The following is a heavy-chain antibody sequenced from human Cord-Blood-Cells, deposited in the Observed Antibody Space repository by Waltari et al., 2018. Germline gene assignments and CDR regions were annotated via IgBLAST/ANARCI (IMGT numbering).Heavy chain of an antibody. CDR2: IKQDGSEK. CDR1: GFSFSNYW. V-gene: IGHV3-7*01. J-gene: IGHJ4*02. D-gene: IGHD3-10*01. CDR3: ARVGPLWFGELLYYFDY. Sequence: EVQLVESGGGLVQPGGSLRLSCAASGFSFSNYWMAGVRQAPGKGLEWVANIKQDGSEKYYVDSVKGRFTISRDNAKNSLYLQMNSLRAEDTAVYYCARVGPLWFGELLYYFDYWGQGTLVTVSS.